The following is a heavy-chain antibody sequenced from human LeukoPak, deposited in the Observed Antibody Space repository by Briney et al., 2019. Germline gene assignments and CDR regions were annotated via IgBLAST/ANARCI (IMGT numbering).Heavy chain of an antibody. D-gene: IGHD3-3*01. V-gene: IGHV1-46*01. CDR2: INPSGGNT. CDR1: GYTFPSYY. J-gene: IGHJ5*02. Sequence: GASVKVSCKASGYTFPSYYMHWVRQAPGQGLEWMGVINPSGGNTNSAQKFQGRVTMTRDTSTRTVYMELSSLRSEDTAVYYCARGNYDFWSGYPNWFDPWGQGTLVTVSS. CDR3: ARGNYDFWSGYPNWFDP.